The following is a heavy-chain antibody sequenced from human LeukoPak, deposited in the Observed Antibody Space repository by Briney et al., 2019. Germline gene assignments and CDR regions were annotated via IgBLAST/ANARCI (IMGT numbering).Heavy chain of an antibody. CDR2: IYYSGST. CDR3: ARVRGAYYFDY. CDR1: GGSISSGGYY. Sequence: SETLFLTCTVSGGSISSGGYYWSWIRQHPGKGLEWIGYIYYSGSTYYNPSLKSRVTISVDTSKNQFSLKLSSVTAADTAVYYCARVRGAYYFDYWGQGALVTVSS. D-gene: IGHD1-1*01. J-gene: IGHJ4*02. V-gene: IGHV4-31*03.